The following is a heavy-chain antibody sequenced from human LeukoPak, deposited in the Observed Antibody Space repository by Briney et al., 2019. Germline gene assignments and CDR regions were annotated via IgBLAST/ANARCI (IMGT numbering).Heavy chain of an antibody. Sequence: PGTSLRLSGAASQFTFSAYSMHWVRQAPGKGREWVALVSYDGGNRYYADSVKGRFTISRDNSKNTLYLQMTSLRGEDTALYYCAREWTYSSGWSASGYWGQGTLVIVSS. CDR1: QFTFSAYS. CDR3: AREWTYSSGWSASGY. D-gene: IGHD6-19*01. CDR2: VSYDGGNR. J-gene: IGHJ4*02. V-gene: IGHV3-30-3*01.